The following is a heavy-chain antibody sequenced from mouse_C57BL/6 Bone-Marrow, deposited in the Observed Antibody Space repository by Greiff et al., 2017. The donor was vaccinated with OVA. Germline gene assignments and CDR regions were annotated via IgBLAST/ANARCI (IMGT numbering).Heavy chain of an antibody. J-gene: IGHJ4*01. V-gene: IGHV1-77*01. CDR1: GYTFTDYY. Sequence: QVQLQQSGAELVKPGASVKISCKASGYTFTDYYINWVKQRPGQGLEWIGKIGPGSGSTYYNEKFKGKDTLTADKSSTTAYMQLSSLTSEDSAVYFCARSRYYGSSFAMDYWGQGTSVTVSS. CDR2: IGPGSGST. CDR3: ARSRYYGSSFAMDY. D-gene: IGHD1-1*01.